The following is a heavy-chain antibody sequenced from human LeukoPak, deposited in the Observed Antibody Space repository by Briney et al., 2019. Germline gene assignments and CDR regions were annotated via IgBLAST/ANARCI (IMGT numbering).Heavy chain of an antibody. CDR1: GDSLTSGSPY. CDR2: FYSSTRT. V-gene: IGHV4-61*09. D-gene: IGHD4-17*01. CDR3: ARCMSELDYGDYAYYYHMDV. Sequence: SETLSLTCTVSGDSLTSGSPYWSWIRQPAGKGLEWIGHFYSSTRTTYNPSLESRVTISGDTAQNQFSLKLDSVTAADTAVYFCARCMSELDYGDYAYYYHMDVWGKGTTVTVSS. J-gene: IGHJ6*04.